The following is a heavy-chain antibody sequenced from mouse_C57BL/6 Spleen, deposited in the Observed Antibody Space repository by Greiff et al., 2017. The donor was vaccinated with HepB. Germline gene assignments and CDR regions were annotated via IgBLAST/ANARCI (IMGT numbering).Heavy chain of an antibody. V-gene: IGHV3-6*01. J-gene: IGHJ4*01. D-gene: IGHD1-1*01. Sequence: EVQLQQSGPGLVKPSQSLSLTCSVTGYSITSGYYWNWIRQFPGNKLEWMGYISYDGSNNYNPSLKNRISITRDTSKNQFFLKLNSVTTEDTATYYGARGGSSYRDYAMDYWGQGTSVTVSS. CDR1: GYSITSGYY. CDR3: ARGGSSYRDYAMDY. CDR2: ISYDGSN.